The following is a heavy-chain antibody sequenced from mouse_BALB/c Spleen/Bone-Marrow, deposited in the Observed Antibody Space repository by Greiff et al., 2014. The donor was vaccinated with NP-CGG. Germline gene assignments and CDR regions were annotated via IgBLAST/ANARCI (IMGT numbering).Heavy chain of an antibody. D-gene: IGHD1-1*01. Sequence: EVKLVESGGGLVKPGGSLKLSCAASGFTFSSYGMSWVRQTPEKRLEWVATISGGGSYTYFSDSVKGRFTISRDNAKNNLNLQMSSLRSEDTALYYCARSFGSSYWYFDVRGAGTTVTVSS. CDR1: GFTFSSYG. J-gene: IGHJ1*01. V-gene: IGHV5-9-2*01. CDR2: ISGGGSYT. CDR3: ARSFGSSYWYFDV.